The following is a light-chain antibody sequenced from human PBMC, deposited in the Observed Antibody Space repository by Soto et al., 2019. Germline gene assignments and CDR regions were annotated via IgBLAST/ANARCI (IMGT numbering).Light chain of an antibody. V-gene: IGKV3-20*01. Sequence: ELVLTQSPGTLSLSPGERVALSCRASQSVRGSYLAWYQQKPGQAPRLLIYEASRRAPGIPDRFSGSVSGTDFILTINTLEPEDLALDFCQQYASSPHTFGQGTKLEMK. CDR3: QQYASSPHT. CDR2: EAS. J-gene: IGKJ2*01. CDR1: QSVRGSY.